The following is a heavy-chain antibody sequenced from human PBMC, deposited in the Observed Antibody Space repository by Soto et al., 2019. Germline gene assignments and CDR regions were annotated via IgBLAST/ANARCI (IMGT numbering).Heavy chain of an antibody. CDR3: ARRARPDFYYMDV. CDR1: GFTLSGYA. Sequence: EVQLAESGGGLAQPGGSLRLSCAASGFTLSGYAMDWVRQALGKGLEYVSGISSNGVGTYYANSVQGRFTISRDNSKNTVYLQMGSLRPEDMAVYYCARRARPDFYYMDVWGKGTTVTVSS. V-gene: IGHV3-64*01. CDR2: ISSNGVGT. J-gene: IGHJ6*03. D-gene: IGHD6-6*01.